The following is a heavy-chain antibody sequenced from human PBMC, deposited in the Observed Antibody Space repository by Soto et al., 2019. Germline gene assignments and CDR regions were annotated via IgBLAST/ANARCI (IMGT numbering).Heavy chain of an antibody. CDR1: GFTFSSYG. CDR2: INSDGSST. J-gene: IGHJ6*02. Sequence: GGSLRLSCAASGFTFSSYGMHWVRQAPGKGLVWVSRINSDGSSTSYADSVKGRFTISRDNAKNSLYLQMNSLRAEDTAVYYCARVMGSGSPNMDVWGQGTTVTVSS. D-gene: IGHD3-10*01. V-gene: IGHV3-74*01. CDR3: ARVMGSGSPNMDV.